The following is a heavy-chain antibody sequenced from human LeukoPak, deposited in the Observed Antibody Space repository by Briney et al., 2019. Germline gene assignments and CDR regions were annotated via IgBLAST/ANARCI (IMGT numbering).Heavy chain of an antibody. D-gene: IGHD2-15*01. Sequence: PGGSLRLSCAASGFIFSNYWMSWVRQAPGKGLGWVANINQDGSEKYCVDSVKGRSTISRDNAKNSLYLQMNSLRAEDTAVYYCARHVLDCSGGTCYFFDYWGQGTLVTVSS. J-gene: IGHJ4*02. CDR1: GFIFSNYW. CDR2: INQDGSEK. V-gene: IGHV3-7*03. CDR3: ARHVLDCSGGTCYFFDY.